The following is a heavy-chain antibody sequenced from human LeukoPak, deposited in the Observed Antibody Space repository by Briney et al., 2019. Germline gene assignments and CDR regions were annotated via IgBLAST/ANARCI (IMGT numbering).Heavy chain of an antibody. CDR2: IHSTSSPI. CDR3: GRGGSTGSWFNY. J-gene: IGHJ4*02. CDR1: GFTFSSFS. V-gene: IGHV3-48*01. Sequence: QSGGSLRLSCAASGFTFSSFSMTWVRQAPGKGLEWISYIHSTSSPIYYADSVKGRFTVSRDSAKNSLYLQMNSLTAEDTAVYYCGRGGSTGSWFNYWGQGTLVTVSS. D-gene: IGHD6-13*01.